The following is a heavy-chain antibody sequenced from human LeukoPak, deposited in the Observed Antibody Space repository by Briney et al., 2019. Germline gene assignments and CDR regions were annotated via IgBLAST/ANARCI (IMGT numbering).Heavy chain of an antibody. V-gene: IGHV1-2*02. D-gene: IGHD5-18*01. CDR3: ARDREAVDTAMVPGY. CDR2: INPNSGGT. J-gene: IGHJ4*02. Sequence: ASVKVSCKASGYTFTGYYMHWVRQAPGQGLEWMGWINPNSGGTNYAQKFQGRATMTRDTSISTAYMELSRLRSDDTAVYYCARDREAVDTAMVPGYWGQGTLVTVSS. CDR1: GYTFTGYY.